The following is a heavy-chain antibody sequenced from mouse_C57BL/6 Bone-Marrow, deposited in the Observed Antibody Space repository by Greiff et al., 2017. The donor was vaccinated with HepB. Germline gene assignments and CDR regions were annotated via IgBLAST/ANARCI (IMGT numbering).Heavy chain of an antibody. CDR1: GYTFTDYE. CDR2: IDPETGGT. CDR3: TRIRFYAMDY. J-gene: IGHJ4*01. V-gene: IGHV1-15*01. Sequence: VQLQQSGAELVRPGASVTLSCKASGYTFTDYEMHWVKQTPVHGLEWIGAIDPETGGTAYNQKFKGKAILTADKSSSTAYMELRSLTSEDSAVYYCTRIRFYAMDYWGQGTSVTVSS.